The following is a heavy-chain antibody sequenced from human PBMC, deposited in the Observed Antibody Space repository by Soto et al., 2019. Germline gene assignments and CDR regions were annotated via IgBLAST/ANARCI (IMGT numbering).Heavy chain of an antibody. D-gene: IGHD2-15*01. CDR3: ARDGRIRRPDWYFDL. CDR1: VLTFSSYE. Sequence: ELQLVESGGGLVQPGGSPRLSCAASVLTFSSYEMNWVRQAPGKGLEWVSYISRSGSTIYYADSAKGRVTISRDNAKNSLYLQMNSLRAEDTAVYYCARDGRIRRPDWYFDLWGRGTLVTVSS. J-gene: IGHJ2*01. V-gene: IGHV3-48*03. CDR2: ISRSGSTI.